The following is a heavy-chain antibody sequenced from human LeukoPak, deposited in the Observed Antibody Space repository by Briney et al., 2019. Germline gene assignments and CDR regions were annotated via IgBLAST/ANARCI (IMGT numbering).Heavy chain of an antibody. CDR3: VRLRMNRYPSGLKYYYDY. V-gene: IGHV3-21*01. J-gene: IGHJ4*02. CDR1: AYTFSSFS. Sequence: PGGSLRLSSAASAYTFSSFSINWVRHAPGKGLEGVSSIIVRGSYIYYSDSVSDRFSIFRDDATDSLYLNINSLRAEDTAVYYCVRLRMNRYPSGLKYYYDYWGQGTLVRVSS. D-gene: IGHD3-22*01. CDR2: IIVRGSYI.